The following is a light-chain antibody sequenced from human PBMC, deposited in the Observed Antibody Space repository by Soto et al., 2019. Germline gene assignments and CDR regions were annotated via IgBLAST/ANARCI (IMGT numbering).Light chain of an antibody. Sequence: QSVLTQPPSVSATPGQGVTLSCSGGDSNIGSTAVNWYQQVPGTAPKLLIYSSNQRPSGVPDRISGSKSGTSASLAISGLQSEDEDDYYCAAWDDDLHVWLFGGGTKLTVL. CDR3: AAWDDDLHVWL. CDR2: SSN. CDR1: DSNIGSTA. V-gene: IGLV1-44*01. J-gene: IGLJ2*01.